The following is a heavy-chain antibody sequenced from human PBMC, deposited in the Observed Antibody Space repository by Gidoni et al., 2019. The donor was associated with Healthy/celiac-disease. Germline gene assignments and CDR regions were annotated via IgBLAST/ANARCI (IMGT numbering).Heavy chain of an antibody. CDR1: GFTFSSYA. D-gene: IGHD1-26*01. Sequence: EVQLLESGGGLVQPGGSLRLSCAASGFTFSSYAMSWVRQAPGKGLEWVSAISGSGGSTYYADSVKGRFTISRDNSKNTLYLQMNSLRAEDTAVYYCAILPSATPEGDWFDPWGQGTLVTVSS. J-gene: IGHJ5*02. V-gene: IGHV3-23*01. CDR3: AILPSATPEGDWFDP. CDR2: ISGSGGST.